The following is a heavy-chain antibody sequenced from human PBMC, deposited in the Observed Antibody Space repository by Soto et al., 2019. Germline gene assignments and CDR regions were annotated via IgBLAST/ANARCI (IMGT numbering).Heavy chain of an antibody. V-gene: IGHV4-4*07. J-gene: IGHJ4*02. Sequence: QVQLQESGPGLVKPSETLSLTCTVSGASISDYYWSWIRQPAGKGLECIGRIYASGNTNYNPSLKSLVTRSADTSKNQFSLTLNSVTAADTAVYYCARESRSALGTVEHWGRGTLVTVSS. CDR2: IYASGNT. CDR1: GASISDYY. CDR3: ARESRSALGTVEH. D-gene: IGHD6-13*01.